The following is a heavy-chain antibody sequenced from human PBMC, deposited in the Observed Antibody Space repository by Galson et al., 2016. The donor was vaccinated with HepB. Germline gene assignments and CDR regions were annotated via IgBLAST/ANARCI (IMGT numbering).Heavy chain of an antibody. CDR3: ARGYTSGVPFW. CDR2: MYSGGSK. V-gene: IGHV3-53*01. D-gene: IGHD2-8*01. Sequence: SLRLSCAVSGFLVNSNYITWVRLAPGKGLEWVAIMYSGGSKQYTGSVKGRVTISRDTSSQTLFLEVSDLRAEDTGIYYCARGYTSGVPFWWGQGTLVTVSS. J-gene: IGHJ4*02. CDR1: GFLVNSNY.